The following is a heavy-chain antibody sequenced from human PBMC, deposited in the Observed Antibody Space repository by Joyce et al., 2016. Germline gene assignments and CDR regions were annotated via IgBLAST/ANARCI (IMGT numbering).Heavy chain of an antibody. CDR3: ARDRLGSGGAFDI. Sequence: EVQLVQSGGGLVQPGGSLRLSWAASEFTFSDYWMTWIRQAPGKGLEWVATIKHDGSEEVYVESVKGRVTISRDNAKNSLYLQMNSLRAEDTAVYYCARDRLGSGGAFDIWGQGTMVTVSS. CDR1: EFTFSDYW. V-gene: IGHV3-7*01. CDR2: IKHDGSEE. D-gene: IGHD2-15*01. J-gene: IGHJ3*02.